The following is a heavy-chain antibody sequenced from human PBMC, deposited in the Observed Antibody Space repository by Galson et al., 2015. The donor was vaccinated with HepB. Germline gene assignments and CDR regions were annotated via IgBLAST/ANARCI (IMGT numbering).Heavy chain of an antibody. J-gene: IGHJ1*01. Sequence: SLRLSCAASGFIFNNYAMHWVRQAPGKGLEWVAVLSFDGNNKYYADSVKGRFTISRDNAKKALFLQMRSLTAEDMGVYYCVKGPPDTGTFGYFQHWGQGTLVTVSS. CDR3: VKGPPDTGTFGYFQH. D-gene: IGHD5-18*01. V-gene: IGHV3-30*04. CDR1: GFIFNNYA. CDR2: LSFDGNNK.